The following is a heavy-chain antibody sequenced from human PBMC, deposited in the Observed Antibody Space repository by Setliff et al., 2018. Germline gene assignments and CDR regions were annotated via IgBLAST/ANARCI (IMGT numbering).Heavy chain of an antibody. CDR2: INPNDGYT. CDR3: VRSSAPQVVLAADFDF. Sequence: ASVKVSCKASGHSLTSNHFHWGRQAPGKGLEWMGTINPNDGYTIYAPAFQGRVTMTTDTSATTVYMELKSLRSDDTAVYYCVRSSAPQVVLAADFDFWGQGTPVTVSS. V-gene: IGHV1-46*01. D-gene: IGHD6-19*01. CDR1: GHSLTSNH. J-gene: IGHJ4*02.